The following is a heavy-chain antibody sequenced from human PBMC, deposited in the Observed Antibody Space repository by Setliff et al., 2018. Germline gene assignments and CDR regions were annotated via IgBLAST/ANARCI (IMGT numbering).Heavy chain of an antibody. D-gene: IGHD4-17*01. CDR1: GYTFTSYG. CDR2: ISGSNGNT. CDR3: ARTTVNMLDYYYYGMDV. Sequence: ASVKVSCKASGYTFTSYGISRVRQAPGQGLEWMGWISGSNGNTNYAQKLQGRVTMTTDTSTSTAYMELRSLRSDDTAVYYCARTTVNMLDYYYYGMDVWGQGTTVTVSS. V-gene: IGHV1-18*01. J-gene: IGHJ6*02.